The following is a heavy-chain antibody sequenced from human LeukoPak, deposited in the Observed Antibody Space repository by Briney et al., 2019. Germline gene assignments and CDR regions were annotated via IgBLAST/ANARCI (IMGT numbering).Heavy chain of an antibody. D-gene: IGHD1-7*01. Sequence: PSETLSLTCTASGGSISSYYWSWIRQPPGKGLEWIGYIYYSGSTNYNPSLKSRVTISVDTSKNQFSLKLNSVTAADTAVHYCARGGWELFDYWGQGTLVTVSS. CDR1: GGSISSYY. CDR3: ARGGWELFDY. J-gene: IGHJ4*02. V-gene: IGHV4-59*01. CDR2: IYYSGST.